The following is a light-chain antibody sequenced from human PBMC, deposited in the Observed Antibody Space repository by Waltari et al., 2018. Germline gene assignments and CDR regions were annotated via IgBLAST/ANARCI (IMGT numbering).Light chain of an antibody. CDR1: KLGNMY. CDR2: EDA. J-gene: IGLJ3*02. Sequence: SYELTQPPTLSVSPGQTASITCSGEKLGNMYTAWYQKKAGQSPPLIIYEDAKRPSGIPDRFIGSNFGTTSTLTIRETQPMDEADYFCQTWDNYSAMFGGGTKLTVL. V-gene: IGLV3-1*01. CDR3: QTWDNYSAM.